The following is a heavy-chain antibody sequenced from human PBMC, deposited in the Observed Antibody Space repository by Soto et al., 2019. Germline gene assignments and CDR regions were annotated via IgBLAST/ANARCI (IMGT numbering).Heavy chain of an antibody. CDR2: IDGVGAGT. J-gene: IGHJ4*02. V-gene: IGHV3-74*01. Sequence: EVQLVQSGGGSVQPGGSLRLSCAASGFTFTNYWMHWVRQVPGKGLVWVSRIDGVGAGTSYSDSVRGRFTISRDNAENMLSLQMNSLRAEDTAVYYCTTVIEYWGQGTRFTVSS. CDR3: TTVIEY. CDR1: GFTFTNYW.